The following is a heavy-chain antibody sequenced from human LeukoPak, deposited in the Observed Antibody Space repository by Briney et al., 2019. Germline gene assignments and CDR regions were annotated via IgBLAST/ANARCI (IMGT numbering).Heavy chain of an antibody. CDR3: ARHKYYYDSSGYYHTEDFQH. V-gene: IGHV4-39*01. J-gene: IGHJ1*01. D-gene: IGHD3-22*01. CDR2: IYYSGST. CDR1: GGSISSSSYY. Sequence: SETLSLTCTVSGGSISSSSYYWGWIRQPPGKGLEWIGSIYYSGSTYYNPSLKSRVTMSVDTSKNQFSLKLSSVTAADTAVYYCARHKYYYDSSGYYHTEDFQHWGQGTLVTVSS.